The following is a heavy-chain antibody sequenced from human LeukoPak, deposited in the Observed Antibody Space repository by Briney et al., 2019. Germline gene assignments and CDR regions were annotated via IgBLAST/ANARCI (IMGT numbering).Heavy chain of an antibody. V-gene: IGHV4-34*01. CDR3: ARGHSPPYYDFWSGYYCWSDP. CDR1: GGSFSGYY. J-gene: IGHJ5*02. D-gene: IGHD3-3*01. Sequence: SETLSLTCAVYGGSFSGYYWSWIRQPPGKGLEWIGEINHSGSTNYNPSLKSRVTISVDTSKNQFSLKLSSVTAADTAVYYCARGHSPPYYDFWSGYYCWSDPWGQGTLVTVSS. CDR2: INHSGST.